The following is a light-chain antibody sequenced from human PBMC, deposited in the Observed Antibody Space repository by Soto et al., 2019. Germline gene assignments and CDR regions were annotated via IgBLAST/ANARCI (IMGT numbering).Light chain of an antibody. CDR3: QQRFAWPLT. Sequence: IVLTQSPATLSLSPGERASLSCRASQTVGITLAWYQQRPGQAPRLLIYDASSRAAGIPARFSGGGSGTDVTLTISGLEPDDFGVYYCQQRFAWPLTFGGGTKV. CDR1: QTVGIT. V-gene: IGKV3-11*01. J-gene: IGKJ4*01. CDR2: DAS.